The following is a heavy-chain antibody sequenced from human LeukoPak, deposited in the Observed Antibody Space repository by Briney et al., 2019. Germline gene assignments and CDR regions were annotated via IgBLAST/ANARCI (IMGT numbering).Heavy chain of an antibody. CDR3: AREFGRIAVAGTPEYYFDY. V-gene: IGHV1-18*01. Sequence: ASVKVSCKASGYTFTSYGISWVRQAPGQGLEWMGWISAYNGNTNYAQKLQGRVTMTTDTSTSTAYMELRSLRSDDTAVYYCAREFGRIAVAGTPEYYFDYWGRGILVTVSS. CDR2: ISAYNGNT. D-gene: IGHD6-19*01. CDR1: GYTFTSYG. J-gene: IGHJ4*02.